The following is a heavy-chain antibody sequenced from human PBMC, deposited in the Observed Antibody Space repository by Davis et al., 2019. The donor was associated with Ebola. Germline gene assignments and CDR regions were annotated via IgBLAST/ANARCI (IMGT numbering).Heavy chain of an antibody. D-gene: IGHD3-22*01. CDR2: LFYSGGI. Sequence: MPGGSLRLSCPASGGPVRNYYWSWIRQSPGKGLEWIGYLFYSGGINYNPSLRSRVTISVDTSKNLFSLKLRSLTAADTAVYYCARARDGYHSFDWGQGLLVTVSS. CDR1: GGPVRNYY. J-gene: IGHJ4*02. V-gene: IGHV4-59*02. CDR3: ARARDGYHSFD.